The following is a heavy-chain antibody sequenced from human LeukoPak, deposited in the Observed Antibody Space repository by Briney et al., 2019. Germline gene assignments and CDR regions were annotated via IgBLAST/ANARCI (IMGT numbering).Heavy chain of an antibody. V-gene: IGHV4-59*01. D-gene: IGHD6-19*01. CDR2: IYYSGST. Sequence: SETLSLTCAVSGGSISSYYWSWIRQPPGKGLEWIGYIYYSGSTNYNHSLKSRVTISVDTSKNQFSLKLSSVTAADTAVYYCASRRYSSGWYADAFDIWGQGTMVTVSS. CDR3: ASRRYSSGWYADAFDI. CDR1: GGSISSYY. J-gene: IGHJ3*02.